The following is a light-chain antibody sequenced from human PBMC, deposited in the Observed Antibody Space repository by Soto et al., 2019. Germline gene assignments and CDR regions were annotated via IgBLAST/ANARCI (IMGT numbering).Light chain of an antibody. V-gene: IGKV1-39*01. Sequence: DLQMTQSPSSLSASVGDRVTITCRASQSISSYLNWYQQKPGKAPKLLIYAASSLQSGVTSRFSDSGSGTDFTLTISSLQPEDFATYYCQQSYSTLPFTFGPGTKVDIK. CDR2: AAS. J-gene: IGKJ3*01. CDR3: QQSYSTLPFT. CDR1: QSISSY.